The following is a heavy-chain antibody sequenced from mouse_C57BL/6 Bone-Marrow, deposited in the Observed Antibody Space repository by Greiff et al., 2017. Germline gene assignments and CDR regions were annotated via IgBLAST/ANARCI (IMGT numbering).Heavy chain of an antibody. Sequence: QVQLQQPGAELVKPGASVKMSCKASGYTFTSYWITWVKQRPGQGLEWIGDIYPGSGSTNYNEKFKSKATLTVDTSSSTAYMQLSSLTSEDSAVYYSARDYYGSIYLNYFDYWGQGTTLTVSS. CDR1: GYTFTSYW. CDR2: IYPGSGST. D-gene: IGHD1-1*01. J-gene: IGHJ2*01. CDR3: ARDYYGSIYLNYFDY. V-gene: IGHV1-55*01.